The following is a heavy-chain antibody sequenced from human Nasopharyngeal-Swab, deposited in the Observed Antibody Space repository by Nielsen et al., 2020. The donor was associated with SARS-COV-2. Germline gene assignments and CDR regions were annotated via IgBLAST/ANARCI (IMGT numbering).Heavy chain of an antibody. J-gene: IGHJ6*02. V-gene: IGHV3-11*04. CDR2: FSSSASSI. CDR3: ARGDVKDIVLVVYAKGYGMDV. D-gene: IGHD2-8*02. Sequence: ASALVRVAHFSSSASSIYYADSVKGRFTISRDNAKNSLYLQMNSLRAEDTAVYYCARGDVKDIVLVVYAKGYGMDVWGQGTTVTVSS.